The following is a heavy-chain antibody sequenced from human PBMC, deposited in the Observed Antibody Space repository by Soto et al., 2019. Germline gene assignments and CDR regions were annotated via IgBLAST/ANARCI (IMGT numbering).Heavy chain of an antibody. D-gene: IGHD5-12*01. CDR3: AKAPIVANEYFQH. J-gene: IGHJ1*01. Sequence: HPGGSLRLSCAASGFTFSSYAMSWVRQAPGKGLEWVSAISGSGGSTYYADSVKGRFTISRDNSKNTLYLQMNSLRAEDTAVYYCAKAPIVANEYFQHWGQGTLVTVSS. V-gene: IGHV3-23*01. CDR1: GFTFSSYA. CDR2: ISGSGGST.